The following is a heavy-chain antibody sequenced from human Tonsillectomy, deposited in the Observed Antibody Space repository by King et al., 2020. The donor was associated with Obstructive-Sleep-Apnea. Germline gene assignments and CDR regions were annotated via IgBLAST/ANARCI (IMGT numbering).Heavy chain of an antibody. CDR1: GGSISSGGYY. D-gene: IGHD3-22*01. CDR2: TYYNGST. Sequence: QLQESGPGLGKPSQTLSLTCTVSGGSISSGGYYWSWIRQPPGKGLGWVGCTYYNGSTSSNPSPKSGVTISVEPSKNQFSLKMSSGTAADTAVYYCARVEYYYDSSGGIDYWGQGTLVTVSS. J-gene: IGHJ4*02. V-gene: IGHV4-30-4*01. CDR3: ARVEYYYDSSGGIDY.